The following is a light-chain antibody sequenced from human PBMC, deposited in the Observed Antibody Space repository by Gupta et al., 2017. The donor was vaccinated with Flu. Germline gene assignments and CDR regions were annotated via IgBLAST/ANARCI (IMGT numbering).Light chain of an antibody. V-gene: IGKV3-20*01. CDR2: AAS. CDR1: QSVTSNY. Sequence: EIVLTQSPGTLSLSPGERATLSCRASQSVTSNYLAWYQQRPGQAPRLLIYAASSGATGIPDRFTGSGSGTDFTLTISRLQPEDFAVYYCQQYGNSPLTFGGGTKVEIK. CDR3: QQYGNSPLT. J-gene: IGKJ4*01.